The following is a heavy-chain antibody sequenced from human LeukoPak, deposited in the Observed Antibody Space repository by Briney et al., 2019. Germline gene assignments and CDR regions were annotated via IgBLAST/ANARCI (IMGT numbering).Heavy chain of an antibody. V-gene: IGHV5-51*01. CDR3: ARGEGYGGFGELLVY. CDR1: GYIFTSYW. D-gene: IGHD3-10*01. J-gene: IGHJ4*02. Sequence: GESLKISCKGSGYIFTSYWIGWVRQMPGKGLEWMGIIYPGDSDTRYSPSLQGQVTISADKSISTAYLQWSSLKASDTAMYYCARGEGYGGFGELLVYWGQGTLVTVSS. CDR2: IYPGDSDT.